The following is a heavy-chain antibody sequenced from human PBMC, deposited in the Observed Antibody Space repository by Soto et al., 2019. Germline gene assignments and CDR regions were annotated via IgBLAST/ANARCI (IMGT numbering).Heavy chain of an antibody. Sequence: PAETLSLTCTVSGGSIGGYSWSWIRQPPGKGLEWIAYIYYSGSTNYNASLKNRVTISVDTSKNQFSLKLSSVTAADTAVYYCARDSIAAAGSGGMDVWGQGTTFT. CDR3: ARDSIAAAGSGGMDV. CDR1: GGSIGGYS. CDR2: IYYSGST. D-gene: IGHD6-13*01. J-gene: IGHJ6*02. V-gene: IGHV4-59*01.